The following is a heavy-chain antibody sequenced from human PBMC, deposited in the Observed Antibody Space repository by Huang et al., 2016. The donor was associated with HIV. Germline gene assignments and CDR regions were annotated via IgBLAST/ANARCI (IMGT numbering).Heavy chain of an antibody. CDR2: ISTKNGDT. D-gene: IGHD3-22*01. J-gene: IGHJ4*02. CDR1: DYTFTSYG. CDR3: GGSSGYWSFDY. V-gene: IGHV1-18*04. Sequence: QVQLVQSGGEVKKPGASVKVSCKASDYTFTSYGISWVRQAPGQGLEWMGWISTKNGDTNDAQKFQGRVTMTTDTSTSTAYMELRSLRSDDTAVYYCGGSSGYWSFDYWGQGTLVTVSS.